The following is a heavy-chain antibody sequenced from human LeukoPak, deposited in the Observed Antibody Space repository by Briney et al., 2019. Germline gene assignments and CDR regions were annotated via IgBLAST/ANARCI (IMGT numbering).Heavy chain of an antibody. J-gene: IGHJ3*02. CDR3: ARGAAYYDILTGYRAGGSDAFDI. V-gene: IGHV1-8*01. D-gene: IGHD3-9*01. CDR2: MNPNSGNT. CDR1: GYTFTSYD. Sequence: ASVKVSCKASGYTFTSYDINWVRQATGQGLGWMGWMNPNSGNTGYAQKFQGRVTMTRNTSISTAYMELSSLRSEDTAVYYCARGAAYYDILTGYRAGGSDAFDIWGQGTMVTVSS.